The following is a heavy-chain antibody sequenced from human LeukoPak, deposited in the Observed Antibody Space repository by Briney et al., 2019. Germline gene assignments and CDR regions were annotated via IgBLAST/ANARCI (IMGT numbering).Heavy chain of an antibody. CDR2: INQDGSEK. CDR1: GFTFSSYW. J-gene: IGHJ4*02. CDR3: ARDGVRDGLYFDR. V-gene: IGHV3-7*01. D-gene: IGHD5-24*01. Sequence: GGSLRLSCAASGFTFSSYWMSWVRQAPGKGLEWVASINQDGSEKYYLDSVKGRFTISRDNAKNSLLQMNSLRDEDTAVYSCARDGVRDGLYFDRWGQGTLVTVSS.